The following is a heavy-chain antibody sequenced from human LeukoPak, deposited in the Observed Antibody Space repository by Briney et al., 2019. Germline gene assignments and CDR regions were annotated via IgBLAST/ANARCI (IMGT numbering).Heavy chain of an antibody. CDR2: ISGSGGST. D-gene: IGHD3-22*01. CDR1: GFTFSSYA. Sequence: GGSLRLSCAASGFTFSSYAMSWVRQAPGKGLEWVSAISGSGGSTYYADSVKGRFTISRDNAKNSLYLQMNSLRAEDTAVYYCARDSGSSGYYYPSSFWGQGTLVTVSS. V-gene: IGHV3-23*01. J-gene: IGHJ4*02. CDR3: ARDSGSSGYYYPSSF.